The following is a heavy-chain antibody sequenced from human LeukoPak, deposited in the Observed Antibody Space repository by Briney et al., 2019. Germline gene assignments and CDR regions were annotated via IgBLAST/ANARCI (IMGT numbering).Heavy chain of an antibody. CDR1: GFTLSRYW. Sequence: GGSLRLSCAASGFTLSRYWMSWVRQAPGKGLEWVANIKQDGSVKYYVDSVKGRFTISRDNAKNSLYLQMNSLRAEGTAVYYCARDLLGDGWFDPWGQGTLVTVSS. D-gene: IGHD2-21*02. CDR2: IKQDGSVK. J-gene: IGHJ5*02. V-gene: IGHV3-7*01. CDR3: ARDLLGDGWFDP.